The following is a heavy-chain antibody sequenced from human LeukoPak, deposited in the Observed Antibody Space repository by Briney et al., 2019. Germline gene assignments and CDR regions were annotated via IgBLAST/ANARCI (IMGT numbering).Heavy chain of an antibody. V-gene: IGHV3-48*01. D-gene: IGHD3-10*01. CDR1: GFSFSSYS. Sequence: GGSLRLSCAASGFSFSSYSMNWVRQAPGKGLEWFSYIISSSSTIYYADSVKGRFTISRDNAKNSLYLQMNSLRPENSAVYYCARGGFGGPFDYWGQGTLVTVSS. CDR2: IISSSSTI. CDR3: ARGGFGGPFDY. J-gene: IGHJ4*02.